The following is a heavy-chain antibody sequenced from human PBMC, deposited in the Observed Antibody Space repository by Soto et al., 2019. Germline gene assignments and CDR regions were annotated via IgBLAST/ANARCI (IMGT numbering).Heavy chain of an antibody. J-gene: IGHJ4*02. V-gene: IGHV3-30*18. CDR2: VSYDGSNR. CDR3: AKGSLWCGELDRGEYFDY. CDR1: GFTFSSYG. D-gene: IGHD3-10*01. Sequence: QVQLVESGGGVVQPGRSLRLSCAASGFTFSSYGIHWVRQAPGKGLEWVAVVSYDGSNRYLADSVKGRFTISRDNSKNTLYLQMNSLRAEDTAVYYCAKGSLWCGELDRGEYFDYWGQGTPVTVSS.